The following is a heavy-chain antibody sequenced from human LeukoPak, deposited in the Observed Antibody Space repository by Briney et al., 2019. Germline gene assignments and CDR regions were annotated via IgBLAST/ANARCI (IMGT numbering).Heavy chain of an antibody. CDR2: IKEDGSEK. J-gene: IGHJ4*02. D-gene: IGHD3-22*01. CDR3: VRDQLDSSARRSDY. Sequence: GGSLRLSCAASGFTFSSYWMSWVRQAPGKGLEWVANIKEDGSEKYYVDSVKGRFTISKDNAKNSLYLQMNSLRAEDTAVYYYVRDQLDSSARRSDYWGQGTLVTVSS. V-gene: IGHV3-7*01. CDR1: GFTFSSYW.